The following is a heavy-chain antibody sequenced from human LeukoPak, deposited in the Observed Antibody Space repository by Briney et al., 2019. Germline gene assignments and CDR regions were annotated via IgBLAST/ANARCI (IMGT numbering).Heavy chain of an antibody. J-gene: IGHJ4*02. CDR2: ISGSGKYI. CDR1: EFTFSSYN. D-gene: IGHD6-19*01. CDR3: AKDSSGHCDY. Sequence: GGSLRLSCAASEFTFSSYNMNWVRQAPGKGLEWVSCISGSGKYIYYADSVKGRFTISRDNAKNSLYLQMNSLRAEDTAVYYCAKDSSGHCDYWGQGTLVTVSS. V-gene: IGHV3-21*01.